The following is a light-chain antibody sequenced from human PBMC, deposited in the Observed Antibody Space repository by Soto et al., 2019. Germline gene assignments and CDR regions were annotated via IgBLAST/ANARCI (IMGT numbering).Light chain of an antibody. Sequence: DMRMTQSPSTLSASIGDGVTITCRASQSTSSYLAWYQQKPGKAPKLLIYQASSLENGVPSRFSGSGSGTEFSLTISSLQPDDFATYYCQQYSSHSTFGQGTKVDIK. J-gene: IGKJ1*01. V-gene: IGKV1-5*03. CDR2: QAS. CDR1: QSTSSY. CDR3: QQYSSHST.